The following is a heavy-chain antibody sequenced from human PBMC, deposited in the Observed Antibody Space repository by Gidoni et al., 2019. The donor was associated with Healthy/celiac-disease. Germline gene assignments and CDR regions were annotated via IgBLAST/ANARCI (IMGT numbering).Heavy chain of an antibody. CDR2: IIPIFGTA. CDR1: GGTFSSYA. J-gene: IGHJ6*03. D-gene: IGHD2-2*01. CDR3: ARDDRVVPAAMEPNYYYYYMDV. Sequence: QVQLVQSGAEVKKPGSSVKVSCKASGGTFSSYAISWVRQAPGQGLEWMGGIIPIFGTANYAQKFQGRVTITADESTSTAYMELSSLRSEDTAVYYCARDDRVVPAAMEPNYYYYYMDVWGKGTTVTVSS. V-gene: IGHV1-69*01.